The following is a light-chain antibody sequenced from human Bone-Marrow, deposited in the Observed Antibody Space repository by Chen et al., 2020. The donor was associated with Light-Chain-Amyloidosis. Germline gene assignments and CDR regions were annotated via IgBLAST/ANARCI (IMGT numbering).Light chain of an antibody. V-gene: IGLV3-21*02. J-gene: IGLJ3*02. CDR2: DDS. Sequence: SYVLPQPSSVSVAPGQTATIACGGNNIGSTSVHWYQQTPGQAPLLVVDDDSYRPSGIPERLSGANSGNTATLTISRVEAGDEADYYCQVWERSSDRPVFGGGTKLTVL. CDR1: NIGSTS. CDR3: QVWERSSDRPV.